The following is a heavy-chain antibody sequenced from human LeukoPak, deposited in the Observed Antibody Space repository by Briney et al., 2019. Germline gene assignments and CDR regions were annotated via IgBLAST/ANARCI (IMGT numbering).Heavy chain of an antibody. J-gene: IGHJ4*02. CDR2: INPNSGAT. V-gene: IGHV1-2*02. Sequence: VASVKVSCKTSGYTFTGYYLHWGRQAPGQGLEWMGWINPNSGATNYAQKFQGRVTMTRDTSITTAYMELSRLRSDDTAVYYCARAHMTTVTLGDYWGQGTLVSVSS. D-gene: IGHD4-11*01. CDR3: ARAHMTTVTLGDY. CDR1: GYTFTGYY.